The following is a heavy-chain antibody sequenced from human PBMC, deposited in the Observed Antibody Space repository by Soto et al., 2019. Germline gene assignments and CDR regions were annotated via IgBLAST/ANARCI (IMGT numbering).Heavy chain of an antibody. J-gene: IGHJ4*02. CDR3: AADLLYSSGWYHRDY. CDR1: GFTFTSSA. Sequence: SVKVSCKASGFTFTSSAVQWVRQARGQRLEWIGWIVVGSGNTNYAQKFQERVTITRDMSTSTAYMELSSLRSEDTAVHYCAADLLYSSGWYHRDYWGQGTLVTVSS. V-gene: IGHV1-58*01. D-gene: IGHD6-19*01. CDR2: IVVGSGNT.